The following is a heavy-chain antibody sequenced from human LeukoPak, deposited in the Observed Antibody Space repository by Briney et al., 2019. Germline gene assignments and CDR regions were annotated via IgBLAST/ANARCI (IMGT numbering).Heavy chain of an antibody. CDR2: ISYDGSNK. D-gene: IGHD3-10*01. CDR3: ARASCYGSGPAEA. Sequence: GGSLRLSCAASGFTFSSYAMHWVRQAPGKGLEWVAVISYDGSNKYYADSVKGRFTISRDNSKNTLYLQMNSLRAEDTAVYYCARASCYGSGPAEAWGQGTLVTVSS. CDR1: GFTFSSYA. V-gene: IGHV3-30-3*01. J-gene: IGHJ5*02.